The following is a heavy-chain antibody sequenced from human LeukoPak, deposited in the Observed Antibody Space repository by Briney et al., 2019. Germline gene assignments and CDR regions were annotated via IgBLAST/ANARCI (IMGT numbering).Heavy chain of an antibody. Sequence: GGSLRLSCAPAGFTFSMYRMSWVRQATGKGLECVAKIKEDGSEKHYVDSVKGRFTISRDNAKNTLYLQMNSLRAEDTAVYYCAKETYFSPYYYYMDVWGKGTTVTISS. CDR1: GFTFSMYR. CDR2: IKEDGSEK. D-gene: IGHD3-3*01. V-gene: IGHV3-7*03. J-gene: IGHJ6*03. CDR3: AKETYFSPYYYYMDV.